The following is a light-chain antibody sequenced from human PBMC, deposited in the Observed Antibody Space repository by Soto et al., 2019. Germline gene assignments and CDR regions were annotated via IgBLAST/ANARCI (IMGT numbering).Light chain of an antibody. CDR2: EVN. Sequence: QSALTQPASVSGSPGQSISVSCTGSSGDVGSYKYVSWYQQHPGKAPKLIIYEVNKRPSGVSDRFSGSKSGNTASLTISGLQAEDEADYYCSSYPITGTLVIFGGGTKLTVL. V-gene: IGLV2-14*01. CDR3: SSYPITGTLVI. CDR1: SGDVGSYKY. J-gene: IGLJ2*01.